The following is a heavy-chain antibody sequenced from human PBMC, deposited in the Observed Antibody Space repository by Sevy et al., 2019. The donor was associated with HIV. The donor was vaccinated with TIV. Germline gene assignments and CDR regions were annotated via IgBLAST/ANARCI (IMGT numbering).Heavy chain of an antibody. D-gene: IGHD3-22*01. CDR2: IIPIFGTA. V-gene: IGHV1-69*13. Sequence: ASVKDSCKASGGTFSSYAISWVRQAPGQGLEWMGGIIPIFGTANYAQKFQGRVTITADESTSTAYMELSSLRSEDTAVYYCATHTYYYDSSGYTCAEYFQHWGQGTLVTVSS. J-gene: IGHJ1*01. CDR3: ATHTYYYDSSGYTCAEYFQH. CDR1: GGTFSSYA.